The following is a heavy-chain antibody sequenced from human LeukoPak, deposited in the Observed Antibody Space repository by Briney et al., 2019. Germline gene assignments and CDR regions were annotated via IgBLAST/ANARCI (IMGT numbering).Heavy chain of an antibody. CDR1: GYTFTGYY. J-gene: IGHJ4*02. CDR3: ATSPPYTSPINY. D-gene: IGHD2-2*02. V-gene: IGHV1-2*02. Sequence: ASVKVSCTASGYTFTGYYMHWVRQAPGQGLEWMGWINPNSGGTNYAQKFQGRVTMTRDTSISTAYMELSRLRSDDTAVYYCATSPPYTSPINYWGQGSLVTVSS. CDR2: INPNSGGT.